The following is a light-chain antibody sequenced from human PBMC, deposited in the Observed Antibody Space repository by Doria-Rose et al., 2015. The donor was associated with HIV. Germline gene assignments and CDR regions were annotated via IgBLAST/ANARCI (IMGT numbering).Light chain of an antibody. V-gene: IGKV3-20*01. Sequence: EIVLTQSPGALSLSPGERATLSRRASQSFSSTYLAWYQQNPGQAPSLLIYDGSTRATGIPDRFSASGSETDFTLTINRLEPEDFALYYCHQYGTSWTFGQGTKVEI. J-gene: IGKJ1*01. CDR3: HQYGTSWT. CDR2: DGS. CDR1: QSFSSTY.